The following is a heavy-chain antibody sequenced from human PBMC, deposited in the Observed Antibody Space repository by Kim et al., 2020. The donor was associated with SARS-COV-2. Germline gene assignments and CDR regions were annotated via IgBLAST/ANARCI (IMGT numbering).Heavy chain of an antibody. Sequence: GGSLRLSCAASGFTFSSYAMSWVRQAPGKGLEWVSAISGSGGSTYYADSVKGRFTISRDNSKNTLYLQMNSLRAEDTAVYYCAKRFRSGSYYNHVDYWGQGTLVTVSS. V-gene: IGHV3-23*01. CDR3: AKRFRSGSYYNHVDY. CDR1: GFTFSSYA. J-gene: IGHJ4*02. CDR2: ISGSGGST. D-gene: IGHD3-10*01.